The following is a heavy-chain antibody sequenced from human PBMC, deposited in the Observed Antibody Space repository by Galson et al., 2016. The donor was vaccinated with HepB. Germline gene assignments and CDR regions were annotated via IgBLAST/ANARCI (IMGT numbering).Heavy chain of an antibody. CDR1: GDSVSSNSAA. V-gene: IGHV6-1*01. Sequence: CAISGDSVSSNSAAWNWIRQSPSGGLEWLGRTYYKSKWHDDYAVSVESRIIINPDTSKNQFSLHQNSVTPEDTAVYYCARDSFDSHGSGSPLFEYWGQGTLVTVSS. CDR3: ARDSFDSHGSGSPLFEY. D-gene: IGHD3-10*01. J-gene: IGHJ4*02. CDR2: TYYKSKWHD.